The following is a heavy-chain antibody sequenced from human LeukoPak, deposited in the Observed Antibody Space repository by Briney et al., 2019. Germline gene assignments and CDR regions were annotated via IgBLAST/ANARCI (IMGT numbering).Heavy chain of an antibody. J-gene: IGHJ4*02. CDR3: ARHGMGSSWLRVDY. Sequence: SETLSLTWTVSGGSISSYYWSWIRQPPGKGLEWIGYIYYSGSTNYNPSPKSRVTISVDTSKNQFSLKLSSVTAADTAVYYCARHGMGSSWLRVDYWGQGTLVTVSS. CDR2: IYYSGST. V-gene: IGHV4-59*08. D-gene: IGHD6-13*01. CDR1: GGSISSYY.